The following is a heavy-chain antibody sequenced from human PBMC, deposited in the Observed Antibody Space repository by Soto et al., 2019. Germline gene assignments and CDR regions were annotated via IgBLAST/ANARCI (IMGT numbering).Heavy chain of an antibody. CDR1: GFSLSTSGMC. CDR2: IAWDDYK. V-gene: IGHV2-70*01. J-gene: IGHJ6*02. Sequence: SGPTLVNPTQTLTLTCTFSGFSLSTSGMCVSWIRQPTGKALEWLALIAWDDYKYYSTSLKTRLTISKDTSKNQVVLTMSNKEPGGTATYYLARLGFGGHSESYYYGMDVWGQGTTVTVSS. D-gene: IGHD3-10*01. CDR3: ARLGFGGHSESYYYGMDV.